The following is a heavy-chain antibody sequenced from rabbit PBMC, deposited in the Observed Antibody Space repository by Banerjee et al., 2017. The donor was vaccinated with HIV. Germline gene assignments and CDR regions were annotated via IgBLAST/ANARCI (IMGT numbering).Heavy chain of an antibody. Sequence: QSLEESGGDLVKPGASLTLTCTASGFTISSSYWICWVRQAPGKGLEWIACIYTGSSGSTAYASWAKGRFTISKTSATTVTLQMTSLTAADTATYFCARGPDVGGYGFNLRGQGTLVTVS. CDR3: ARGPDVGGYGFNL. D-gene: IGHD1-1*01. CDR2: IYTGSSGST. V-gene: IGHV1S40*01. CDR1: GFTISSSYW. J-gene: IGHJ4*01.